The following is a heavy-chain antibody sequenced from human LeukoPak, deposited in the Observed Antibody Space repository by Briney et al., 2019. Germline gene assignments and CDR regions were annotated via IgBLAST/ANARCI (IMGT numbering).Heavy chain of an antibody. CDR1: GFTFSSYA. CDR2: ISYDGSNK. Sequence: GGSLRLSCAASGFTFSSYAMHWVRQAPGKGLEWVAAISYDGSNKYYADSVKGRFTISRDNSKNTLYLQMNSLRAEDTAVYYCPRDGRVGYGYEANDYWGQGTLIIVSS. V-gene: IGHV3-30-3*01. CDR3: PRDGRVGYGYEANDY. D-gene: IGHD5-12*01. J-gene: IGHJ4*02.